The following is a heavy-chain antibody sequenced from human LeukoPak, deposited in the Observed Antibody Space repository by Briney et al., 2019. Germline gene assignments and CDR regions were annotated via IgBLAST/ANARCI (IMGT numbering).Heavy chain of an antibody. D-gene: IGHD2-2*01. V-gene: IGHV4-31*03. CDR2: IYYSGST. CDR3: ARGRWCSSTSCSAFSSAITNNDRSGFDY. J-gene: IGHJ4*02. Sequence: SQTLSLTCTVSGGSISSGGYYWSWIRQHPGKGLEWIGYIYYSGSTYYNPSLKSRVTISVDTSKNQFSLKLSSVTAADTAVYYCARGRWCSSTSCSAFSSAITNNDRSGFDYWGQGTLVTVSS. CDR1: GGSISSGGYY.